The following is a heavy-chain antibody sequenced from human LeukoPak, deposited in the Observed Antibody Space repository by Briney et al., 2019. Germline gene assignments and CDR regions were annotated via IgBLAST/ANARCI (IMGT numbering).Heavy chain of an antibody. CDR3: ARGVRRETSEFDS. Sequence: SVKVPCKASGDTLSATAISWVRQAPGQGLEWMGGIIPSWGTTNYAEQFQGTVTITADASTTAAYMELSSLTFEDTAVYYCARGVRRETSEFDSWGQGTLVIVSS. J-gene: IGHJ4*02. V-gene: IGHV1-69*13. D-gene: IGHD3-10*02. CDR1: GDTLSATA. CDR2: IIPSWGTT.